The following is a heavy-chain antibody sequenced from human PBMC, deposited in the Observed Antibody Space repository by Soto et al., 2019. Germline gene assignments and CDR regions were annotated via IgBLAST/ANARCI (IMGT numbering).Heavy chain of an antibody. CDR2: INHSGST. CDR3: ARLTTGVRLPGY. Sequence: NPSETLSLTCAVYGGSFSGYYWSWIRQPPGKGLEWIGEINHSGSTNYNPSLKSRVTISVDTSKNQFSLKLSSVTAADTAVYYCARLTTGVRLPGYWGQGTLVTVSS. J-gene: IGHJ4*02. D-gene: IGHD1-1*01. V-gene: IGHV4-34*01. CDR1: GGSFSGYY.